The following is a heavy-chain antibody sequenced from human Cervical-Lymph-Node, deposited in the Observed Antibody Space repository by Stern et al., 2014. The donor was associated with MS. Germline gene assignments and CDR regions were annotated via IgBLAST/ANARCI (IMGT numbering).Heavy chain of an antibody. CDR1: GYTFTDSY. J-gene: IGHJ5*02. D-gene: IGHD3-3*01. CDR2: INPNSGGT. Sequence: QVQLVQSGAEVKKPGASVKVSCKASGYTFTDSYIHWVRQAPGQGLQWMGWINPNSGGTKYAQNFQGRVTMTRDTSINTAYMEVTRLISDDTAVYYCARDPPFWSGYFNWLDPWGQGTLGTVSP. CDR3: ARDPPFWSGYFNWLDP. V-gene: IGHV1-2*02.